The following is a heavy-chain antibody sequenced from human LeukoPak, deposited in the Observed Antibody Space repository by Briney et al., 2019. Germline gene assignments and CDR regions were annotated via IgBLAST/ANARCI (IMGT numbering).Heavy chain of an antibody. V-gene: IGHV1-8*01. J-gene: IGHJ5*02. Sequence: ASVKVSCKASGYTFTSYDINWVRQATGQGLEWMGWMNPNSGNTGYAQKFQGRVNMTRNTSISTAYMELSSLRSEDTAVYYCARVLRGVAVLFDPWGQGTLVTVSS. D-gene: IGHD6-19*01. CDR1: GYTFTSYD. CDR3: ARVLRGVAVLFDP. CDR2: MNPNSGNT.